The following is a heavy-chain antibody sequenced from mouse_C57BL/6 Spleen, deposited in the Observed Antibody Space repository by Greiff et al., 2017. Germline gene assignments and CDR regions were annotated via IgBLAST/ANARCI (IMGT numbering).Heavy chain of an antibody. CDR1: GYTFTSYW. V-gene: IGHV1-72*01. CDR2: IDPNRGGT. J-gene: IGHJ3*01. D-gene: IGHD1-1*01. Sequence: QVQLQQPGSELVKPGASVKLSCKASGYTFTSYWMHWVKQRPGRGLAWIGRIDPNRGGTKYNEKFKCKSTLTVDKPSSTAYMQLSSLTSEDSAVYYCASDYYGSSAFADWGQGTLVTVSA. CDR3: ASDYYGSSAFAD.